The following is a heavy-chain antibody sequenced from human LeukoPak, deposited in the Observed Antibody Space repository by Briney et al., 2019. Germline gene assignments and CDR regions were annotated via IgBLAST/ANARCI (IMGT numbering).Heavy chain of an antibody. D-gene: IGHD2-15*01. CDR2: ISYDGSNK. J-gene: IGHJ3*02. Sequence: PRGSLRLSCAASGFTFSSYGMHWVRQAPGKGLEWVAVISYDGSNKYYADSVKGRLTISRDNSKNTLYLQMNSLRAEDTAVYYCAKEMAVAAKPGAFDIWGQGTMVTVSS. CDR1: GFTFSSYG. V-gene: IGHV3-30*18. CDR3: AKEMAVAAKPGAFDI.